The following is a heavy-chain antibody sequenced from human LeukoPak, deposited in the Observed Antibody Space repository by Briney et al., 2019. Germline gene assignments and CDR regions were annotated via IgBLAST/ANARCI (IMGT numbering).Heavy chain of an antibody. CDR3: ARDGDSSGYYYSYGY. V-gene: IGHV3-7*01. CDR2: IKPDGSER. Sequence: GGSLRLSCAASGFTFSSYWMSWVRQAPGKGLEWVANIKPDGSERYYVDSVKGRFTISRDNAKNSLFPQMNNLRAEDTAVYYCARDGDSSGYYYSYGYWGQGTLVTVSS. D-gene: IGHD3-22*01. CDR1: GFTFSSYW. J-gene: IGHJ4*02.